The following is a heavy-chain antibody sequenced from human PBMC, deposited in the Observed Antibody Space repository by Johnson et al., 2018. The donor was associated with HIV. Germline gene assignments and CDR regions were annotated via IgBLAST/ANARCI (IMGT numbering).Heavy chain of an antibody. J-gene: IGHJ3*02. D-gene: IGHD3-10*01. V-gene: IGHV3-9*01. CDR1: GFTVSSNY. CDR3: AKDTAMVQGVIITSAFDI. Sequence: VQLVESGGGLIQPGGSLRLSCAASGFTVSSNYMSWVRQAPGKGLEWVSGISWNSGSIGYADSVKGRFTISRDNSKNSLYLQMNSLRAEDTALYDCAKDTAMVQGVIITSAFDIWGQGTMVTVSS. CDR2: ISWNSGSI.